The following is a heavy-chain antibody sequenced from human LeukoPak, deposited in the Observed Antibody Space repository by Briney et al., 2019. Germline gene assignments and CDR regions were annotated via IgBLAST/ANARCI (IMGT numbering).Heavy chain of an antibody. Sequence: SETLSLTCTVSGGSISSGGYYWSWIRQHPGKGLEWIGYICYSGSTYYNPSLKSRVTISVDTSKNQFSLKLSSVTAADTAVYYCARDHRSGYSGFDYWGQGTLVTVSS. D-gene: IGHD3-3*01. V-gene: IGHV4-31*03. CDR3: ARDHRSGYSGFDY. J-gene: IGHJ4*02. CDR1: GGSISSGGYY. CDR2: ICYSGST.